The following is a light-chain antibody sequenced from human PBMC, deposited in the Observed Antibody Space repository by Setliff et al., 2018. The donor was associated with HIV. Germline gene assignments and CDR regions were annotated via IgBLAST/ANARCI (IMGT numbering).Light chain of an antibody. CDR1: SSNIGAGYD. CDR3: QSNDSSLSGYV. Sequence: QSVLTQPPSVSGAPGQRVTISCTGSSSNIGAGYDVHWYQQLLGTAPKLLIYGNSNRPSGVPDRFSGSKSGTSASLAITGLQAEDEADYYCQSNDSSLSGYVFGTGTKVTVL. CDR2: GNS. V-gene: IGLV1-40*01. J-gene: IGLJ1*01.